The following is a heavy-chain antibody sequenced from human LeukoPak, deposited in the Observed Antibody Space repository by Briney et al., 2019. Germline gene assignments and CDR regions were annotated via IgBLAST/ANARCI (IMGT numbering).Heavy chain of an antibody. Sequence: GGSLRLSCAASGFTFSSYSMNWVRQAPGKGLEWVSSISSSSSYIYYADSVKGRFTISRDNAKNSLYLQMNSLRAEDTAVYYCARDGYYDSSGYYSDSPFDYWGQGTLVTVSS. J-gene: IGHJ4*02. CDR2: ISSSSSYI. CDR1: GFTFSSYS. CDR3: ARDGYYDSSGYYSDSPFDY. V-gene: IGHV3-21*01. D-gene: IGHD3-22*01.